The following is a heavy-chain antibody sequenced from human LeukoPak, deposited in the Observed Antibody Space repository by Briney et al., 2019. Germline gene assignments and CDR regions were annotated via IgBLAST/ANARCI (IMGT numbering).Heavy chain of an antibody. CDR3: ARVGITIFGVDWYYFDY. CDR2: IYHSGST. V-gene: IGHV4-38-2*02. D-gene: IGHD3-3*01. J-gene: IGHJ4*02. CDR1: GYSISSGYY. Sequence: SETLSLTCTVSGYSISSGYYWGWIRQPPGKGLEWIGSIYHSGSTYYNPSLKSRVTISVDTSKHQFSLKLSSVTAADTAVYYCARVGITIFGVDWYYFDYWGQGTLVTVSS.